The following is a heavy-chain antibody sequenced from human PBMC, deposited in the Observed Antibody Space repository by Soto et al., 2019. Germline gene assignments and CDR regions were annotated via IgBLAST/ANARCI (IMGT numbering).Heavy chain of an antibody. CDR1: GFTLSSYS. J-gene: IGHJ4*02. D-gene: IGHD2-8*02. Sequence: PGGSLRLSCATSGFTLSSYSMNWVRQAPGKGLEWVSSISSSSTYIYYADSVKGRFTISRDNAKNSVYLQMNSLRAEDTAVYYCAREDLAVYATIQLDSWGPGTLVTVSS. CDR3: AREDLAVYATIQLDS. V-gene: IGHV3-21*01. CDR2: ISSSSTYI.